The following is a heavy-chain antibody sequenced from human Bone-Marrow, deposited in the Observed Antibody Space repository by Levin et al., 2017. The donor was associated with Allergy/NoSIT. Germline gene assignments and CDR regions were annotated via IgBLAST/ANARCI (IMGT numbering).Heavy chain of an antibody. J-gene: IGHJ3*02. V-gene: IGHV5-51*01. CDR1: GYSFTSYW. CDR3: ARLMVQGTADAFDI. D-gene: IGHD3-10*01. CDR2: IYPGDSDT. Sequence: PGGSLRLSCKGSGYSFTSYWIGWVRQMPGKGLEWMGIIYPGDSDTRYSPSFQGQVTISADKSISTAYLQWSSLKASDTAMYYCARLMVQGTADAFDIWGQGTMVTVSS.